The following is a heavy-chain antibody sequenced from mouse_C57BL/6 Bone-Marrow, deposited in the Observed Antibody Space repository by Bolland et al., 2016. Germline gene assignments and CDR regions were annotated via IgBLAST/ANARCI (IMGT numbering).Heavy chain of an antibody. D-gene: IGHD2-5*01. V-gene: IGHV5-2*01. CDR3: ARAYSTSRGDY. CDR2: SDGGST. Sequence: SDGGSTYYPDTMERRFIISRDNTKKTLYLQMSSLRSEDTALYYCARAYSTSRGDYWGQGTLV. J-gene: IGHJ3*01.